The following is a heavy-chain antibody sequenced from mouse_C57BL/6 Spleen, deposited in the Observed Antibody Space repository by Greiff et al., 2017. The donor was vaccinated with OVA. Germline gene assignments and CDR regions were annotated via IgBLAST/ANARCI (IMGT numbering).Heavy chain of an antibody. V-gene: IGHV5-9*01. D-gene: IGHD1-1*01. CDR2: ISGGGGNT. CDR1: GFTFNSYT. J-gene: IGHJ1*03. Sequence: EVQVVESGGGLVKPGGSLKLSCAASGFTFNSYTMSWVRQTPEKRLEWVATISGGGGNTYYPDSVKGRFTISRDNAKNTLYLQMSSLRSEDTALYYCARGDYYGSTYWYFDVWGTGTTVTVSS. CDR3: ARGDYYGSTYWYFDV.